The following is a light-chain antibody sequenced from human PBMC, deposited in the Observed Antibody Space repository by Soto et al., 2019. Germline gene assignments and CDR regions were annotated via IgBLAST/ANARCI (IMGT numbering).Light chain of an antibody. J-gene: IGKJ4*01. CDR1: QGISSW. Sequence: DIEMTQSPSSLSASVGDRVTLSCRASQGISSWLAWYQQKPEKAPKPLIYAASNLHSGVPSRFSGSGSGTEFTLTISALQPEDFDNYYCQHYKSYPLTFGGGTRLEIK. V-gene: IGKV1D-16*01. CDR2: AAS. CDR3: QHYKSYPLT.